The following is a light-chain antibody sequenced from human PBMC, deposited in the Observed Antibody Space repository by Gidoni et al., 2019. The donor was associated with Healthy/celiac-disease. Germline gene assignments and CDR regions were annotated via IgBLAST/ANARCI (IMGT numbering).Light chain of an antibody. CDR1: QSVSSN. CDR2: DAS. J-gene: IGKJ1*01. Sequence: EIVMTQSPATLSVSPGERATLPCRASQSVSSNLAWYQQKPGQAPRHLIYDASTRATGIPARFSGSGSGTEFTLTISSLQSEDFAVYYCRQYNNWPPWTFGQGTKVEIK. V-gene: IGKV3-15*01. CDR3: RQYNNWPPWT.